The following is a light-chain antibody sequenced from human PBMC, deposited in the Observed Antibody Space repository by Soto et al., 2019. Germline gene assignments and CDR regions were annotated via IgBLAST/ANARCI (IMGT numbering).Light chain of an antibody. V-gene: IGLV2-11*01. Sequence: QAALTQPRSVSGSAGQSVTISCTGTSSDDGGYNYVSWYQQHPGKAPKLMIYDVSKRPSGVPDRFSGSKSGNTASLTISGLQAEDEADYYCCSYAGSYTLGWLFGGGTKLTVL. CDR1: SSDDGGYNY. CDR3: CSYAGSYTLGWL. J-gene: IGLJ3*02. CDR2: DVS.